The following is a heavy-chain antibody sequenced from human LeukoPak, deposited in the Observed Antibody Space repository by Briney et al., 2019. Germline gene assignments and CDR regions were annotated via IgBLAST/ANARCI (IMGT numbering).Heavy chain of an antibody. CDR3: ASGSGSYYRGGY. D-gene: IGHD3-10*01. Sequence: GGPLRLSCAAAGFTFSHYGMHWVRQAPGKGLEWVAYIASDGNYKDYADSVKGRFTISRDNSRNTMYLQMDSLRAEDTAVYYCASGSGSYYRGGYWGQGTLVTVSS. V-gene: IGHV3-30*02. CDR2: IASDGNYK. J-gene: IGHJ4*02. CDR1: GFTFSHYG.